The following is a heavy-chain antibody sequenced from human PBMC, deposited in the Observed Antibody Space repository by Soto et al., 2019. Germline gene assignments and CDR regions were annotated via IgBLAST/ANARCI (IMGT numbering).Heavy chain of an antibody. V-gene: IGHV4-31*03. D-gene: IGHD3-22*01. CDR1: GGSISSGGYY. Sequence: SETLSLTCTVSGGSISSGGYYWSWIRQHPGKGLEWIGYIYYSGSTYYNPSLKSRVTISVDTSKNQFSLKLSSVTAADTAVYYCARTPVYDSSVGRDYYYYYGMDVWGQGTTVTVSS. J-gene: IGHJ6*02. CDR3: ARTPVYDSSVGRDYYYYYGMDV. CDR2: IYYSGST.